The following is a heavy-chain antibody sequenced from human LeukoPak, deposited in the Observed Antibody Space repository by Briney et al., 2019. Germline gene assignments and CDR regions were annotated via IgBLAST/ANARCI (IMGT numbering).Heavy chain of an antibody. Sequence: ASVKVSCKASGGTFNSFALSWVRQAPGQRLEWMGGIIPIYPTTDYAQRFQGRVTISADESKGTVSLELSNLRSEDTAVYYCARALAGYSSTGCHYWGQGTLVTVSS. CDR3: ARALAGYSSTGCHY. V-gene: IGHV1-69*01. CDR1: GGTFNSFA. D-gene: IGHD6-13*01. J-gene: IGHJ4*02. CDR2: IIPIYPTT.